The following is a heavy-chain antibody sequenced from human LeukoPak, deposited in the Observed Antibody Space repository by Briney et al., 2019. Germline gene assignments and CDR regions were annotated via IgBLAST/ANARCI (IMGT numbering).Heavy chain of an antibody. Sequence: SETLSLTCTVSGGSISSYYWSWIRQPPGKGLEWIGYIYYSGSTNYNPSLKSRVTISVDASRNHFSLKLNSVTAADTAVYYCARRMKLAAKGDAFDIWGQGTMVTVSS. CDR2: IYYSGST. J-gene: IGHJ3*02. CDR3: ARRMKLAAKGDAFDI. CDR1: GGSISSYY. D-gene: IGHD2-15*01. V-gene: IGHV4-59*08.